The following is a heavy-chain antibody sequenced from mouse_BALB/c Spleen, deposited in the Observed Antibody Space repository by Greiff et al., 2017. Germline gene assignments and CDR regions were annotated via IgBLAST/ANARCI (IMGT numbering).Heavy chain of an antibody. CDR1: GFNIKDTY. CDR3: ARPSLLYEGFGY. Sequence: VQLQQSGAELVKPGASVKLSCTASGFNIKDTYMHWVKQRPEQGLEWIGRIDPANGNTKYDPKFQGKATITADTSSNTAYLQLSSLTSEDTAVYYCARPSLLYEGFGYWGQGTTLTVSS. J-gene: IGHJ2*01. CDR2: IDPANGNT. V-gene: IGHV14-3*02. D-gene: IGHD2-1*01.